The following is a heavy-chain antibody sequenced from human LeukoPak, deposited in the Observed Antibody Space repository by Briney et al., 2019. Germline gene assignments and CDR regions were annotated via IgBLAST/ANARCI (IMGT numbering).Heavy chain of an antibody. CDR3: ASEVWGSYRFDY. Sequence: SETLSLTCTVSGGSISSYYWSWIRQPPGKGLEWIGYIYYSGSTYYNPSLKGRVTVSVDTSKNQFSLKLSSVTAADTAVYYCASEVWGSYRFDYWGQGTLVTVSS. CDR1: GGSISSYY. CDR2: IYYSGST. D-gene: IGHD3-16*02. J-gene: IGHJ4*02. V-gene: IGHV4-30-4*01.